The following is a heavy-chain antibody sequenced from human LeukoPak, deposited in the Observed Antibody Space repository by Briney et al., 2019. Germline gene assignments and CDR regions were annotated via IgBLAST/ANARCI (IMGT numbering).Heavy chain of an antibody. CDR1: GGSISSYY. Sequence: PSETLSLTCTVSGGSISSYYWSWIRQPAGKGLEWIGRIYTSGSTNYNPSLKSRVTMSVDTSKNQFSLKLSSVTAADTAVYYCARVKTRLYWGHFDYWGQGTLVTVSS. CDR3: ARVKTRLYWGHFDY. D-gene: IGHD2-21*01. CDR2: IYTSGST. V-gene: IGHV4-4*07. J-gene: IGHJ4*02.